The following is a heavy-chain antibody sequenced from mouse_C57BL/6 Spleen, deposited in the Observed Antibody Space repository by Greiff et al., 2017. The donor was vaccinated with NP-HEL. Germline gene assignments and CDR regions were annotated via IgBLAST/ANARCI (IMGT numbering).Heavy chain of an antibody. CDR2: IDPSDSYT. V-gene: IGHV1-50*01. J-gene: IGHJ4*01. D-gene: IGHD2-14*01. CDR3: ARGGLVRRPSYAMDD. Sequence: QVQLQQPGAELVKPGASVKLSCKASGYTFTSYWMQWVKQRPGQGLEWIGEIDPSDSYTNYNQKFKGKATLTVDTSSSTAYMQLSSLTSEDSAVYYCARGGLVRRPSYAMDDWGQGTSVTVSS. CDR1: GYTFTSYW.